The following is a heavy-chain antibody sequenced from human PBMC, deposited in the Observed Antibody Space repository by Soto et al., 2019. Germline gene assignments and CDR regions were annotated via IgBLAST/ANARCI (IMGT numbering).Heavy chain of an antibody. CDR2: LYYSGNT. CDR1: GGSISPFY. V-gene: IGHV4-59*01. J-gene: IGHJ4*02. CDR3: ARVRGVAARTFDY. Sequence: SETLSLTCTVSGGSISPFYWSWVRQPPGKGLEWIGYLYYSGNTNYNPSLKSRVTISVDASKNRVSLRLTSVTAADTAVYYCARVRGVAARTFDYWGQGTVVTVSS. D-gene: IGHD2-15*01.